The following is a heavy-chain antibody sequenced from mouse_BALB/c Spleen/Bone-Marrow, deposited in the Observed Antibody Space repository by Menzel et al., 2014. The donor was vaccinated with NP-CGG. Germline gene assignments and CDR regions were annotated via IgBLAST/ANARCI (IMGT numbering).Heavy chain of an antibody. J-gene: IGHJ4*01. V-gene: IGHV1-7*01. Sequence: QVQLQQSGAELAKPGASVKMSSKSSGYTFISYWMHWVKQRPGQGLEWIGYINPTTGYTEYNQKFKDKATLTADKSSSTAYMQLSSLTSEDSAVYYCARNYDYDGGYYAMDYWGQGTSVTVSS. CDR2: INPTTGYT. D-gene: IGHD2-4*01. CDR3: ARNYDYDGGYYAMDY. CDR1: GYTFISYW.